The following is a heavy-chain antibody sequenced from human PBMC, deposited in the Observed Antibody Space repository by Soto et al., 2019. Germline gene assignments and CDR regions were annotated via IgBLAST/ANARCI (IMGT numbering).Heavy chain of an antibody. CDR3: ARFYGDYFNWFDP. CDR2: IYYSGST. V-gene: IGHV4-30-4*01. Sequence: SVTLSITCTVSGGSISSGDYYWSWIRQPPGKGLEWIGYIYYSGSTYYNPSLKSRVTISVDTSKNQFSLKLSSVTAADTAVYYCARFYGDYFNWFDPWGPGTLVTVS. D-gene: IGHD4-17*01. J-gene: IGHJ5*02. CDR1: GGSISSGDYY.